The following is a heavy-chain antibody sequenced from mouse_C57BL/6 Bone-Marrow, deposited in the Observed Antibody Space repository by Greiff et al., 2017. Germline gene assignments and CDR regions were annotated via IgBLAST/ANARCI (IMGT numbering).Heavy chain of an antibody. D-gene: IGHD1-1*01. Sequence: VQLQQSGAELARPGASVKLSCKASGYTFTSYGISWVKQRTGQGLEWIGEIYPRSGNTYYNEKFKGKATLTADKSSSTAYMELRSLTSEDSAVYFCARREITTVEFDYWGQGTTLTVSS. CDR1: GYTFTSYG. CDR2: IYPRSGNT. J-gene: IGHJ2*01. V-gene: IGHV1-81*01. CDR3: ARREITTVEFDY.